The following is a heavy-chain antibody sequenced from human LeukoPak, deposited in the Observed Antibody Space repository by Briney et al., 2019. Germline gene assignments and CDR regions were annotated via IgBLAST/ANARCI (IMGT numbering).Heavy chain of an antibody. D-gene: IGHD5-12*01. CDR1: GGSISSGGYY. CDR3: ARDVRVATTQYFDY. Sequence: SETLSLTCTVSGGSISSGGYYWSWIRQHPGKGLEWIGYIYYSGSTYCNPSLKSRVTISVDTSKNQFSLKLSSVTAADTAVYYCARDVRVATTQYFDYWGQGTLVTVSS. J-gene: IGHJ4*02. V-gene: IGHV4-31*03. CDR2: IYYSGST.